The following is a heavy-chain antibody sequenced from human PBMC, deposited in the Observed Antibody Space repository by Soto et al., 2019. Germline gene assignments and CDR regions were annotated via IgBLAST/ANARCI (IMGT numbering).Heavy chain of an antibody. CDR1: GFTVSSYA. Sequence: GGSLRLSCAASGFTVSSYAMSWVRQAPGKGLEWVSAISGSGGSTYYADSVKGRFTISGVNSKNTLYLKMNSLRSEDTAVYYCAKSGDYGDYLYYGGQGTLVTVSS. CDR3: AKSGDYGDYLYY. V-gene: IGHV3-23*01. D-gene: IGHD4-17*01. CDR2: ISGSGGST. J-gene: IGHJ4*01.